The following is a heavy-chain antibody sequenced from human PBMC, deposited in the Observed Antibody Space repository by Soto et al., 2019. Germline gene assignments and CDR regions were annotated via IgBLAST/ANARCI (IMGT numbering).Heavy chain of an antibody. D-gene: IGHD1-26*01. CDR3: ARSSGTYGTFDY. CDR2: IYYSCST. Sequence: SETLSLTFTVSGCSISSYYLSWIRQPPGKGLEWIGYIYYSCSTNYNXXLRSRVTXXGDTSKNQVSLMLTSVTAADTCMYYCARSSGTYGTFDYWAEGTLVTVSS. J-gene: IGHJ4*02. V-gene: IGHV4-59*01. CDR1: GCSISSYY.